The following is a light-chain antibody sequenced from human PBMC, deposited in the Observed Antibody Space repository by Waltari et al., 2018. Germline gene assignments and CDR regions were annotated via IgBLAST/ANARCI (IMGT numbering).Light chain of an antibody. J-gene: IGKJ2*01. CDR3: QQSYSTSVT. CDR1: QSISSY. Sequence: DIQMTQSPSSLSASVGYRVTITCRASQSISSYLNWYQQKPVKAPKLLIYAASSLQSGVPSRFSGSGSGTDFTLTISSLQPEDFATYYCQQSYSTSVTFGQGTKLEIK. CDR2: AAS. V-gene: IGKV1-39*01.